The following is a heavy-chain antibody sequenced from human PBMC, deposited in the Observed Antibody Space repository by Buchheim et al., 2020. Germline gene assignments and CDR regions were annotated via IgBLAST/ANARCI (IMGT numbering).Heavy chain of an antibody. V-gene: IGHV1-69*04. CDR1: GGTFSSYA. CDR3: ARTWGWWELLNYYYYGMDV. CDR2: IIPILGIA. Sequence: QVQLVQSGAEVKKPGSSVKVSCKASGGTFSSYAISWVRQAPGQGLEWMGRIIPILGIANYAQKFQGRVTITEDKSTSTAYMELSSLRSEDTAVYYCARTWGWWELLNYYYYGMDVWGQGTT. D-gene: IGHD1-26*01. J-gene: IGHJ6*02.